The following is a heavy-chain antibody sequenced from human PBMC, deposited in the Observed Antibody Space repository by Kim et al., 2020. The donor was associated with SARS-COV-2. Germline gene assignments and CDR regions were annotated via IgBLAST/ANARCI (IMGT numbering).Heavy chain of an antibody. V-gene: IGHV4-34*01. CDR2: INHSGST. J-gene: IGHJ5*02. D-gene: IGHD2-2*02. CDR1: GGSFSGYY. CDR3: ARGRYCSSTSCYRVVRNWFDP. Sequence: SETLSLTCAVYGGSFSGYYWSWIRQPPGKGLEWIGEINHSGSTNYNPSLKSRVTISVDTSKNQFSLKLSSVTAADTAVYYCARGRYCSSTSCYRVVRNWFDPWGQGTLVTVSS.